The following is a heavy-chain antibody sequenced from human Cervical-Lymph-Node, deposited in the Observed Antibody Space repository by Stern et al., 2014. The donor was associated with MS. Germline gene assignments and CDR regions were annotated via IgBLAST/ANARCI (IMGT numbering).Heavy chain of an antibody. Sequence: VQLVESGAEVKKPGASVKVSCKGSGYTLTELSMHWVRQAPGKGLEWMGGFDPEDGEAIYAQKFQGRVTMTEDTSTDTAYMELSSLRSEDTAVYYCATDSRYGDYVDAFDIWGQGTMVTVSS. CDR2: FDPEDGEA. CDR1: GYTLTELS. D-gene: IGHD4-17*01. J-gene: IGHJ3*02. CDR3: ATDSRYGDYVDAFDI. V-gene: IGHV1-24*01.